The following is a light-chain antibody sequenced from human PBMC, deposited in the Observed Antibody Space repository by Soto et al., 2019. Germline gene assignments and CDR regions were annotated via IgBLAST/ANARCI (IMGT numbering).Light chain of an antibody. Sequence: EIVLTQSPGTLSLSPGERATLSCRASQSISSNYLAWYQQKPGQAPRLLIFGAFSWAVGIPGNFSGSGSEKDFTLTIYSLEPEDFAVYYCQQYGNSPWTFGQGTKVEIK. CDR3: QQYGNSPWT. CDR2: GAF. J-gene: IGKJ1*01. CDR1: QSISSNY. V-gene: IGKV3-20*01.